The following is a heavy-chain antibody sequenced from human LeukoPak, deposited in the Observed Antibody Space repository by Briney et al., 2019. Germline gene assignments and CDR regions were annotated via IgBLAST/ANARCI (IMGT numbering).Heavy chain of an antibody. D-gene: IGHD6-13*01. CDR1: GFSLSNYA. J-gene: IGHJ4*02. CDR3: AKQRLSAGSFDY. V-gene: IGHV3-23*01. CDR2: ISGSGVST. Sequence: GGSLRLSCAASGFSLSNYAMTWVRQPPGKGPEWVSSISGSGVSTYYADPVKGRFTISRDNSKNTLDLQMNSLRAEDTAVYYCAKQRLSAGSFDYWGQGTLDTVSS.